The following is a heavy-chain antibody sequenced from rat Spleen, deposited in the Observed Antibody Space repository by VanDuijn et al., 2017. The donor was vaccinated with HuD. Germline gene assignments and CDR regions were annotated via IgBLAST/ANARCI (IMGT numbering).Heavy chain of an antibody. V-gene: IGHV5-20*01. CDR2: INYDGGST. D-gene: IGHD1-12*01. Sequence: QLVESGGGLVQPGKSLKLSCAASGFIFSDYFMAWVRQAPTKGLEWVASINYDGGSTYYRDSVTGRFTISRDNAKSNLYLQMDSLRSEDTATYYCTTVAMRYWYFDFWGPGTMVTVSS. CDR1: GFIFSDYF. CDR3: TTVAMRYWYFDF. J-gene: IGHJ1*01.